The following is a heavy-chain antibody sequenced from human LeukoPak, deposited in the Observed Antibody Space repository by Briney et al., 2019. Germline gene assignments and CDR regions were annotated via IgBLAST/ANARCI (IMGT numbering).Heavy chain of an antibody. V-gene: IGHV3-21*04. D-gene: IGHD6-6*01. CDR3: VRERSVKARQEGGHRYYCFMDV. J-gene: IGHJ6*03. CDR1: KFIFANYT. CDR2: ISGGSRSI. Sequence: GGSLRLSCAASKFIFANYTMNWVRQAPGKGLEWVSSISGGSRSIYYADSVKGRFTTSRDNVKNSVFLQMNSLRAEDTGVYFCVRERSVKARQEGGHRYYCFMDVWGNGTTVTVSS.